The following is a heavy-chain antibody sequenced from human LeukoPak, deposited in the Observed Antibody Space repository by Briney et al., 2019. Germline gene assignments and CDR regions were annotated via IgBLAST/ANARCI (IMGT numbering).Heavy chain of an antibody. CDR1: GYTFTSYD. CDR2: MNPNSGNT. J-gene: IGHJ6*03. D-gene: IGHD3/OR15-3a*01. V-gene: IGHV1-8*03. Sequence: GASVKVSCKASGYTFTSYDINWVRQATGQGLEWMGWMNPNSGNTGYAQKFQGRVTITRNTSINTAYMQLSSLRSEDTAVYYCARAPVWTGYYYYMGVWGKGTTVTVSS. CDR3: ARAPVWTGYYYYMGV.